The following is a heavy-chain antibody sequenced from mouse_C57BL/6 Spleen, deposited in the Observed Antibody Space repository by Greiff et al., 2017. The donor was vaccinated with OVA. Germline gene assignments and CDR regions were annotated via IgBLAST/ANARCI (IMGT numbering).Heavy chain of an antibody. J-gene: IGHJ4*01. CDR3: ARDGDYGSSYRAMDY. V-gene: IGHV5-4*01. Sequence: DVHLVESGGGLVKPGGSLKLSCAASGFTFSSYAMSWVRQTPEKRLEWVATISDGGSYTYYPDNVKGRFTISRDNAKNNLYLQMSHLKSEDTAMYYCARDGDYGSSYRAMDYWGQGTSVTVSS. CDR1: GFTFSSYA. CDR2: ISDGGSYT. D-gene: IGHD1-1*01.